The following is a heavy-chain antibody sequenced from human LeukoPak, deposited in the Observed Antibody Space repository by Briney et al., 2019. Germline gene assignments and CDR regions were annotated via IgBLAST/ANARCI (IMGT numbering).Heavy chain of an antibody. J-gene: IGHJ5*02. CDR3: ARGWGRGSFVRCFDP. V-gene: IGHV1-2*02. CDR2: INPKSGGT. Sequence: GASVKVSCKASGYTFTGYYMHWVRQAPGQGLEWMGWINPKSGGTNYAQKFQGRVTMTRDTSITTAYIELSRLRSDDTAVYYCARGWGRGSFVRCFDPWGQGTLVTVSS. D-gene: IGHD1-26*01. CDR1: GYTFTGYY.